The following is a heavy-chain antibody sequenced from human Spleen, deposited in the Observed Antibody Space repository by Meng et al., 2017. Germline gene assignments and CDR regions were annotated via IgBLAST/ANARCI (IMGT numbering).Heavy chain of an antibody. V-gene: IGHV3-74*03. Sequence: GGSLRLSCAASGFTFSSYNMHWVRQTPGEGLVWVSRINTDASITTYADSVKGRFTISRDDAKNTVYLQMNSLRAEDTAVYYCARDADWVIFDHWGQGALDTVSS. CDR1: GFTFSSYN. J-gene: IGHJ4*02. CDR2: INTDASIT. CDR3: ARDADWVIFDH. D-gene: IGHD3-9*01.